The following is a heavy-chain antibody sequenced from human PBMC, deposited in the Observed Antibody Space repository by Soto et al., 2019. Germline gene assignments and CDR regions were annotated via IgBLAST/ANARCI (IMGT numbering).Heavy chain of an antibody. CDR2: IYYSGST. J-gene: IGHJ5*02. Sequence: SETLSLTCTVSGGSISSSSYYWGWIRQPPGKGLEWIGSIYYSGSTYYNPSLKSRVTISVDTSKNQFSLKLSSVTAADTAVYYCARRSYSGYGFCPWGQGTLVTVSS. CDR1: GGSISSSSYY. CDR3: ARRSYSGYGFCP. D-gene: IGHD5-12*01. V-gene: IGHV4-39*01.